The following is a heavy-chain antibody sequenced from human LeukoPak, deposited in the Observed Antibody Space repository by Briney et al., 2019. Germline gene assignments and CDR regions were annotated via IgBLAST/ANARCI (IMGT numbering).Heavy chain of an antibody. V-gene: IGHV3-23*01. CDR3: AGLLFYGSGSHCNWGY. CDR1: GFTFNTYA. CDR2: IFGSGGSA. J-gene: IGHJ4*02. D-gene: IGHD3-10*01. Sequence: GGSLRLSCAASGFTFNTYAMYWVRQTPGKGLEWVSGIFGSGGSAHYADSVKGRFTISRDNSKNTVYLQMDSLRVEDTAVYYCAGLLFYGSGSHCNWGYWGQGTLVTVSS.